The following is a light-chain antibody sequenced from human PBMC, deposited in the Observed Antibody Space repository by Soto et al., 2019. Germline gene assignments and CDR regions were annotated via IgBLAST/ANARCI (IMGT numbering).Light chain of an antibody. CDR2: EVN. Sequence: SLLAEPPSASVCPGQSVAISCTGTSSDVGGYNYASWYQQHPGKAPKLIIYEVNKRPSGVPDRFSGSKSGNTASLTVSGLQAEDEAYYYCSSYAGSSNVFGTGTKVTVL. J-gene: IGLJ1*01. CDR1: SSDVGGYNY. CDR3: SSYAGSSNV. V-gene: IGLV2-8*01.